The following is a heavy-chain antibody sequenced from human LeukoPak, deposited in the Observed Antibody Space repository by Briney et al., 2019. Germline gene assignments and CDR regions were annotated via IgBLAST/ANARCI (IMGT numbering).Heavy chain of an antibody. CDR1: GGSMSSNNW. D-gene: IGHD6-19*01. Sequence: SETLSLTCAVSGGSMSSNNWWSWVRQPPGKGLEWIGEIYHSGNTNYNPSLKSRVTISVDRSKNQFSLKLSSVTAADTAVYYCARLASSGWSHCDYWGQGTLVTVSS. J-gene: IGHJ4*02. CDR2: IYHSGNT. V-gene: IGHV4-4*02. CDR3: ARLASSGWSHCDY.